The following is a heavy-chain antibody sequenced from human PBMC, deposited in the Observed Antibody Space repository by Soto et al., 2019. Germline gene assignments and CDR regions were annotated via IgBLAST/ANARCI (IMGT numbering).Heavy chain of an antibody. J-gene: IGHJ6*02. V-gene: IGHV4-59*01. CDR1: GGSISSYY. D-gene: IGHD5-18*01. Sequence: SETLSLTCAVSGGSISSYYWSWIRQPPGKGLEWIGYIYYSGSTNSNPSLKSRVTISVDTSKNQFSLKLSSVTAADAAVYYCAKGFAAMVSGYYYYGMDVWGQGATVTVSS. CDR2: IYYSGST. CDR3: AKGFAAMVSGYYYYGMDV.